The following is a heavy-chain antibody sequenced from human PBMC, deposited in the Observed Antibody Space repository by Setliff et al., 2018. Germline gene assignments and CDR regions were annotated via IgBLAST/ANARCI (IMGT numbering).Heavy chain of an antibody. J-gene: IGHJ5*02. CDR1: GSSIISDYY. D-gene: IGHD6-13*01. CDR3: AREEPYSSSWSWFDP. CDR2: IYHSGST. Sequence: PSETLSLTCAVSGSSIISDYYWGWIRQPPGKGLEWIGNIYHSGSTYYNPSLKSRVTISVDTSKNQFSLKLSSVTAADTAVYYCAREEPYSSSWSWFDPWGQGTLVTVSS. V-gene: IGHV4-38-2*02.